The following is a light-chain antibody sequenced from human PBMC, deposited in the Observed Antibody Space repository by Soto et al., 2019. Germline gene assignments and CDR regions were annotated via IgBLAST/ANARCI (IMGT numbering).Light chain of an antibody. CDR2: DAS. CDR3: QHADSFPLIT. CDR1: QDIGTY. Sequence: DIQMTQSPFSFSASTGDRVSITCRATQDIGTYLAWYQQIPGKAPKLLIYDASTLQTGVPSRFSGSGSGTDFTLTISSLQPEDFATYYCQHADSFPLITFGQGTRLEIK. J-gene: IGKJ5*01. V-gene: IGKV1-12*01.